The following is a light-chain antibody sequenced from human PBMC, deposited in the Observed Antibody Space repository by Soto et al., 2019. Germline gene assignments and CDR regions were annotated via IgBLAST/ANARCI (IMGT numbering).Light chain of an antibody. CDR3: KKYNSAPRI. CDR1: QDISNY. J-gene: IGKJ3*01. V-gene: IGKV1-27*01. CDR2: AAS. Sequence: DIQMTQSPSSLSASVGDRVTITCRASQDISNYLAWYQQTPGKLPKLLIYAASALQSGVPSRFSGSGSGTDFTLTNSSRQPEDVETYYCKKYNSAPRIFGPGTKVDI.